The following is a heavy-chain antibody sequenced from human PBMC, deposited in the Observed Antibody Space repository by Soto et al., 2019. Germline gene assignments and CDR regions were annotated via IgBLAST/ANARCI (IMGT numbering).Heavy chain of an antibody. Sequence: QVHLQESGPGLVKPSQTLSLICSVSGVSIDSGGYYWSWIRQRPGKGLEWIGYIYHRGGGIFYNPALKSRAAITIDTSKHHLLLDLNSMTAADTAVYYCARDGGRCIGGTCLTNWGQGTLVTVSS. CDR3: ARDGGRCIGGTCLTN. J-gene: IGHJ4*02. V-gene: IGHV4-31*03. D-gene: IGHD2-15*01. CDR2: IYHRGGGI. CDR1: GVSIDSGGYY.